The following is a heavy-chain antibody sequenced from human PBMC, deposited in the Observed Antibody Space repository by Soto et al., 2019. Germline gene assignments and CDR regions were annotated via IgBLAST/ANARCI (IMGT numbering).Heavy chain of an antibody. CDR1: GFTFSSYA. V-gene: IGHV3-30-3*01. Sequence: GGSLRLSCAASGFTFSSYAMHWVRQAPGKGLEWVAVISYDGSNKYYADSVKGRFTISRDNSKNTLYLQMNSLRAEDTAVYYGARVNCSGGSCYSPAFDIWGQGTMVTVSS. CDR2: ISYDGSNK. D-gene: IGHD2-15*01. CDR3: ARVNCSGGSCYSPAFDI. J-gene: IGHJ3*02.